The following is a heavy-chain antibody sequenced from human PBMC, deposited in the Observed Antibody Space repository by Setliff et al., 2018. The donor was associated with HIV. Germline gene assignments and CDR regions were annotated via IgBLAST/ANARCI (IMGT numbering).Heavy chain of an antibody. J-gene: IGHJ4*02. CDR1: GDSVNDRSYF. Sequence: SETLSLTCTVSGDSVNDRSYFWGWIRQPPGKGLEWIGYIYPNGSPDYPSGNIASNPSFRSRVTLSLDTSKNQFSLKLTSVNAADAAVYYCTGDYNSGSYRFDYWGQGTPVTVSS. V-gene: IGHV4-61*05. CDR2: IYPNGSP. CDR3: TGDYNSGSYRFDY. D-gene: IGHD3-10*01.